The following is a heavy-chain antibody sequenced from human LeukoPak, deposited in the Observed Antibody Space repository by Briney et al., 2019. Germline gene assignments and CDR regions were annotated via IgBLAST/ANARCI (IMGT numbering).Heavy chain of an antibody. CDR3: ARDQWLAYYYHGMDV. CDR2: ITNDGSTI. D-gene: IGHD6-19*01. J-gene: IGHJ6*02. Sequence: PGGSLRLSRAASGFTFSTYAMNWVRQAPGKGLEWVSYITNDGSTIYYADSVKGRFTIARDKAENSLYLQMNSLRAEDTAIYYWARDQWLAYYYHGMDVWGQGTTVTVSS. V-gene: IGHV3-48*03. CDR1: GFTFSTYA.